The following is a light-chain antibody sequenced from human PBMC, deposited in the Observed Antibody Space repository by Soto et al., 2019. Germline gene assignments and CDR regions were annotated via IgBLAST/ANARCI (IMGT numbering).Light chain of an antibody. J-gene: IGLJ1*01. CDR1: SKNIGDNN. V-gene: IGLV1-51*01. CDR3: GTWDDSLVSYV. Sequence: QSALTQPPSVSAAPGQRVTVSCSGTSKNIGDNNVSWYQHVPGMAPKLVVYDNDRRPSELPGRFSGSKSGTSATLVITGLQTGDEADYYCGTWDDSLVSYVFGTGTKVTVL. CDR2: DND.